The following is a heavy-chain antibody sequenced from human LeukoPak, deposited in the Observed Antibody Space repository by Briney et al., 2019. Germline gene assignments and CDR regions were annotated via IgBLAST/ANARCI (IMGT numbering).Heavy chain of an antibody. CDR2: INPNSGGT. CDR1: VYTFTGYY. Sequence: ASVKVSCKASVYTFTGYYMHWVRQAPGQGLEWMGWINPNSGGTNYAQKFQGRVTMTRDTSISTAYMELSRLRSDDTAVYYCASETPSISDAFDIWGQGTMVTVSS. D-gene: IGHD2-21*01. CDR3: ASETPSISDAFDI. V-gene: IGHV1-2*02. J-gene: IGHJ3*02.